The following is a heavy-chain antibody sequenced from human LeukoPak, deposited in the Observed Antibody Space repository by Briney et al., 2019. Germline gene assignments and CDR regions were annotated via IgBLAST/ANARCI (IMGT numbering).Heavy chain of an antibody. V-gene: IGHV3-53*05. D-gene: IGHD6-13*01. CDR1: GFTVSSNY. CDR3: AKDISLGSSWDGIDY. CDR2: ISSGGST. J-gene: IGHJ4*02. Sequence: GGSLRLSCAASGFTVSSNYMSWVRQAPGKGLEWVSVISSGGSTYYADSVKGRFTISRDNAKNSLYLQMNSLRAEDTALYYCAKDISLGSSWDGIDYWGQGTLVTVSS.